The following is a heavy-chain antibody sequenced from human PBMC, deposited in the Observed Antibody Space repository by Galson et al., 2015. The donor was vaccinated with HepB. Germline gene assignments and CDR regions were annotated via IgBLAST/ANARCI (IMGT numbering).Heavy chain of an antibody. CDR3: ARGIGVAGRRRSYFDS. D-gene: IGHD3-22*01. Sequence: SVKVSCKASGFSFTIYPISWVRQAPGQRLEWMGAIILFLGLATYTEKFQGKVTITADRSTTTSYMELTSLTSNDTAVYYCARGIGVAGRRRSYFDSWGQGTLVTVA. CDR1: GFSFTIYP. V-gene: IGHV1-69*10. J-gene: IGHJ4*02. CDR2: IILFLGLA.